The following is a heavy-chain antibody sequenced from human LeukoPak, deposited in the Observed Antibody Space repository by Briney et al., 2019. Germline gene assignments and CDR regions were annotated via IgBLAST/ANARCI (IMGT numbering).Heavy chain of an antibody. V-gene: IGHV3-7*03. CDR1: GFTFSSYW. D-gene: IGHD3-22*01. J-gene: IGHJ4*02. CDR2: IKQDGSEK. CDR3: AKIITMIVVAQGD. Sequence: PGGSLRLSCAASGFTFSSYWMSWVRQAPGKGLEWVANIKQDGSEKYYVDSVKGRFTISRDNAKNSLYLQMNSLGAEDTAVYYCAKIITMIVVAQGDWGQGTLVTVSS.